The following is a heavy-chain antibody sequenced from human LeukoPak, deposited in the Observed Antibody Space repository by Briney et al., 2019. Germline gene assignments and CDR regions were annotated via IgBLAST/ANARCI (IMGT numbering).Heavy chain of an antibody. CDR2: IYPGDSDT. Sequence: GESLKISCKGSGYSFTSYWIGWVRQVPGKGLEWMGIIYPGDSDTRYSPSFQGQVTISADKSITTAYLQWISLKASDTAMYYCARQRVAGRGCFDPWGQGTLVTGSS. CDR3: ARQRVAGRGCFDP. CDR1: GYSFTSYW. J-gene: IGHJ5*02. V-gene: IGHV5-51*01. D-gene: IGHD6-19*01.